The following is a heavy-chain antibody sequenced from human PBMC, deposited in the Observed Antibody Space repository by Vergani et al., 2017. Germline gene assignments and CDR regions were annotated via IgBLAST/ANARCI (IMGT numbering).Heavy chain of an antibody. Sequence: QVQLQQWGAGLLKPSETLSLTCAVYGGSFSGYYWSWIRQPPGKGLEWIGEINHSGSTNYNPSLKSRVTISVETSKNQFSLKLSSVTAADTAVYYCARDLAVAGERDYWGQGTLVTVSS. CDR3: ARDLAVAGERDY. CDR2: INHSGST. D-gene: IGHD6-19*01. V-gene: IGHV4-34*01. CDR1: GGSFSGYY. J-gene: IGHJ4*02.